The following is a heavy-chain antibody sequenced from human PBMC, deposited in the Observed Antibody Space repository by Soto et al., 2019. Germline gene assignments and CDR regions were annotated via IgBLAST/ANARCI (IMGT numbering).Heavy chain of an antibody. CDR1: GGSVSNSNYY. Sequence: SLTCTVSGGSVSNSNYYWGWIRQCPVKGLEWIGSVYYRGRSYSKSSVKSRVTISVDTSKNQFSLNLNSVTASDTAVYFCVSQRPSVLTQAYFDYWGPGALVTVSS. CDR3: VSQRPSVLTQAYFDY. J-gene: IGHJ4*02. D-gene: IGHD2-8*01. CDR2: VYYRGRS. V-gene: IGHV4-39*01.